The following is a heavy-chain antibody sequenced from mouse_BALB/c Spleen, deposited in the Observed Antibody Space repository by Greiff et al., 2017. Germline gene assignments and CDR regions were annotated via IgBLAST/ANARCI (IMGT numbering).Heavy chain of an antibody. Sequence: VQLQESGAELVRPGVSVKISCKGSGYTFTDYAMHWVKQSHAKSLEWIGVISTYDGDASYNQKFKGKATMTVDKSSSTAYMELARLTSEDTAVYYGARSSTGGGSYGSSAEAMDYWGQGTSVTVSS. CDR2: ISTYDGDA. D-gene: IGHD1-1*01. CDR3: ARSSTGGGSYGSSAEAMDY. V-gene: IGHV1S137*01. J-gene: IGHJ4*01. CDR1: GYTFTDYA.